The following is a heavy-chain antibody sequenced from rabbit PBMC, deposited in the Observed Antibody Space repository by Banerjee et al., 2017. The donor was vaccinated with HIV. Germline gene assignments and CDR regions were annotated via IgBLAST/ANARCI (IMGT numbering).Heavy chain of an antibody. Sequence: QSLEESGGDLVKPGASLTLTCTASGFSFSSSYYMCWVRQAPGKGLEWIACIYAGSSGSTYYASWAKGRFTISKTSSTTVTLQMTSLTAADTATYFCARDSDDDYGDYGGYYFNLWGPGTLVTVS. CDR2: IYAGSSGST. CDR3: ARDSDDDYGDYGGYYFNL. J-gene: IGHJ4*01. V-gene: IGHV1S40*01. D-gene: IGHD2-1*01. CDR1: GFSFSSSYY.